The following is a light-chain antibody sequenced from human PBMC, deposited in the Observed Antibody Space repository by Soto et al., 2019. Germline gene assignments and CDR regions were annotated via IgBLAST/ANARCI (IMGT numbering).Light chain of an antibody. J-gene: IGKJ1*01. CDR3: QQYYRPWT. Sequence: DIVMTQSPDSLAVSLGERATINCKSSQSVLYSSNNKNYLAWYQQKPGQPPKLLIYWASTRESGVPDRFSGSGPGTDFTLTISSLQAEDVAVYYCQQYYRPWTFGQGNKVEIK. CDR1: QSVLYSSNNKNY. V-gene: IGKV4-1*01. CDR2: WAS.